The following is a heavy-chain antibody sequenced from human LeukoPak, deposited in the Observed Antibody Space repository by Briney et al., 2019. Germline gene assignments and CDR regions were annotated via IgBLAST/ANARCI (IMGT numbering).Heavy chain of an antibody. J-gene: IGHJ4*02. CDR2: ISGSGGST. CDR3: AKVEYYDSSGYLNY. Sequence: GGSLRLSCAASGFTFSSYAMSWVRQAPGKGLEWVSAISGSGGSTYYADSVKGRFTISRDNSKNTLYLQMNSLRAEDTAIYYCAKVEYYDSSGYLNYWGQGTLVTVSS. D-gene: IGHD3-22*01. V-gene: IGHV3-23*01. CDR1: GFTFSSYA.